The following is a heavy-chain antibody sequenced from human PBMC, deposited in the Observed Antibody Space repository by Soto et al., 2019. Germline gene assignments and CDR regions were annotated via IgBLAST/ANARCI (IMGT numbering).Heavy chain of an antibody. J-gene: IGHJ6*02. Sequence: SETLSLTCTVSGGSISSGGYYWSWIRQHPGKGLEWIGYIYYSGSTYYNPSLKSRVTISVDTSKNQFSLKLSSVTAADTAVYYCARGPPTTVNSMDVWGQGTTVTVSS. D-gene: IGHD4-17*01. CDR3: ARGPPTTVNSMDV. V-gene: IGHV4-31*03. CDR1: GGSISSGGYY. CDR2: IYYSGST.